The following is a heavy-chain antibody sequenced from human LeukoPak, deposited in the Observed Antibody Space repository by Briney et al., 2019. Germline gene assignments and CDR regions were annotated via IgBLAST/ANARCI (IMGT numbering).Heavy chain of an antibody. J-gene: IGHJ6*03. CDR2: MNPNSGNT. CDR3: ARAGVFRYSSGWYGGYYYYYYMDV. D-gene: IGHD6-19*01. CDR1: GYTFTSYD. Sequence: GASVKVSCKASGYTFTSYDINWVRQATGQGLEWMGWMNPNSGNTGYAQKFQGRVTMTRNTSICTAYMELSSLRSEDTAVYYCARAGVFRYSSGWYGGYYYYYYMDVWGKGTTVTVSS. V-gene: IGHV1-8*01.